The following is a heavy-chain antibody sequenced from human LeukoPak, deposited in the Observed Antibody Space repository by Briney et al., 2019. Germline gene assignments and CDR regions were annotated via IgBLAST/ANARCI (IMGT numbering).Heavy chain of an antibody. Sequence: GGSLRLSCAASGFTFSSYAMHWVRQAPGKGLEWVAVISYGGSNKYYADSVKGRFTISRDNSKNTLYLQMNSLRAEDTAAYYCARDLGYSYGYFDYWGQGTLVTVSS. J-gene: IGHJ4*02. CDR2: ISYGGSNK. D-gene: IGHD5-18*01. V-gene: IGHV3-30*04. CDR3: ARDLGYSYGYFDY. CDR1: GFTFSSYA.